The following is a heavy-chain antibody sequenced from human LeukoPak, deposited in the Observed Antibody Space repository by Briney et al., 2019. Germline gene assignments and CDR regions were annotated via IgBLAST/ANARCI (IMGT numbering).Heavy chain of an antibody. Sequence: PSETLSLTCAVSGGSISSGGYSWSWIRQPPGKGLEWIGYIYHSGSTYYNPFLKSRVTISVDRSKNQFSLKLSSVTAADTAVYYCARAPFGYSSSWYSGMDVWGKGTTVTVSS. V-gene: IGHV4-30-2*01. CDR3: ARAPFGYSSSWYSGMDV. D-gene: IGHD6-13*01. CDR1: GGSISSGGYS. CDR2: IYHSGST. J-gene: IGHJ6*04.